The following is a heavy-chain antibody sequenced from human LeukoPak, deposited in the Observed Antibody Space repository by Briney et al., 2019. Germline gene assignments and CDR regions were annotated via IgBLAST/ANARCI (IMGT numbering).Heavy chain of an antibody. CDR1: RFTFSNYG. V-gene: IGHV3-30*18. D-gene: IGHD3-10*01. J-gene: IGHJ4*02. CDR2: ISYEGRVS. Sequence: QPGRSLRLSCVGSRFTFSNYGMQWVRQAPGKGLEWLTVISYEGRVSHYADSVKGRFTVSRDNSENTLFLQMNSLRAEDTAMYFCAKEGNARASHYLDSWGQGTLVTVSS. CDR3: AKEGNARASHYLDS.